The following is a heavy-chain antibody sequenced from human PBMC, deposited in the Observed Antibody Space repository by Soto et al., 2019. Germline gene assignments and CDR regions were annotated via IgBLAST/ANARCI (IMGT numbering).Heavy chain of an antibody. CDR3: ARSQGCSTSLEIYYYYYYGMDV. Sequence: QVQLVQSGAEVKKPGSSVKVSCKASGGTFSSYAISWVRQAPGQGLEWLGGIIPTSGTANYAQKFQGRVTITADEYTSTAYLELSSLRAEDTAVYSCARSQGCSTSLEIYYYYYYGMDVWGQGTKVTVSS. D-gene: IGHD2-2*01. J-gene: IGHJ6*02. V-gene: IGHV1-69*01. CDR2: IIPTSGTA. CDR1: GGTFSSYA.